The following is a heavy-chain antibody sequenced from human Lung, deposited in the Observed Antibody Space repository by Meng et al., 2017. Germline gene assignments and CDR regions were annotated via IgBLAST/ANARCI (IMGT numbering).Heavy chain of an antibody. J-gene: IGHJ4*02. CDR1: GYTFNSYS. Sequence: QVQLVQSGAEVKKPGASVKVSCKTSGYTFNSYSVSWVRQAPGQGLEWMGWISAYISTKNYAPKFQDRVTMTIDKSTATAYMELGSLGFDDTAKYFCAREKGTGGGDLDYWGQGTLVTVSS. V-gene: IGHV1-18*01. CDR2: ISAYISTK. D-gene: IGHD3-16*01. CDR3: AREKGTGGGDLDY.